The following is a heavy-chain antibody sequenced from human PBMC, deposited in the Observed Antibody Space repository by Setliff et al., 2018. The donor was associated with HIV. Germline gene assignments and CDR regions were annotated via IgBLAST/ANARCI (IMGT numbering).Heavy chain of an antibody. CDR3: ARAYFGSGIYY. V-gene: IGHV4-4*09. J-gene: IGHJ4*02. CDR1: GGSISSYY. Sequence: KSSETLSLTCTVSGGSISSYYWSWIRQPPGKGLEWLGHIYSSGSTNYNPSLKSRVTISVDTSKNQFSLKLYSVTAADTAVYYCARAYFGSGIYYWGQGTQVTVSS. D-gene: IGHD3-10*01. CDR2: IYSSGST.